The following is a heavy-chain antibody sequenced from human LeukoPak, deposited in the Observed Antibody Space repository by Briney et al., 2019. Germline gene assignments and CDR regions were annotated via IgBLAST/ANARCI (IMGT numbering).Heavy chain of an antibody. CDR2: INTKSGRT. J-gene: IGHJ5*02. Sequence: ASVRVSCKTSGYSFTDHYIHCVRQAPGQGLEWMGWINTKSGRTSSARKFQGRVTMTRDPSITTVYMDMAWLTSDDTAIYFCARADFIDAGPYLIGPWGQGTLATVSS. CDR1: GYSFTDHY. D-gene: IGHD3-3*01. CDR3: ARADFIDAGPYLIGP. V-gene: IGHV1-2*02.